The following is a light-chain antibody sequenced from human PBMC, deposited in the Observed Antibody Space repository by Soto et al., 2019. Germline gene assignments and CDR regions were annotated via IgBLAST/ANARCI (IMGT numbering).Light chain of an antibody. CDR1: QSVGST. Sequence: EIFMTQSPATLSVFPGERVILSCRASQSVGSTLAWYQQKPGQAPMLLIRGASTMATGVPARFSGSGSGTEFTLTISSLQSEDFAVYYCQQYSSSLTFGGGTTLEIK. CDR2: GAS. CDR3: QQYSSSLT. V-gene: IGKV3-15*01. J-gene: IGKJ4*02.